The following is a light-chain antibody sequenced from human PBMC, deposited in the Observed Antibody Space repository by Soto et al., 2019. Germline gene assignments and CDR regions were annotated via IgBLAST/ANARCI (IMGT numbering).Light chain of an antibody. CDR1: QSVSSSY. J-gene: IGKJ1*01. V-gene: IGKV3-20*01. CDR2: GAS. CDR3: QQYGSSTWT. Sequence: EIVLTQSPGTLSLSPGERATLSCRASQSVSSSYLAWYQQKPGQAPRLLIYGASSRATGIPDRFSGSGSGTDFTLTISRLEPEDFAVYYCQQYGSSTWTFGQXTKVDIK.